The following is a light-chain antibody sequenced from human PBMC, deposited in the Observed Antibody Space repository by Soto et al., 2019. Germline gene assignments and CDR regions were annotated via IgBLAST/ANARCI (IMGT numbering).Light chain of an antibody. CDR1: QSISSW. J-gene: IGKJ1*01. V-gene: IGKV1-5*01. Sequence: DIQMTQSPSSLSAFVGDRVTITCRASQSISSWLAWYQQKPGKAPKLLIYDASSLESGVPSRFSGSGSGTEFTLTISSLQPDDFATYYCQQYYSYPRTFGQGTKVDIK. CDR3: QQYYSYPRT. CDR2: DAS.